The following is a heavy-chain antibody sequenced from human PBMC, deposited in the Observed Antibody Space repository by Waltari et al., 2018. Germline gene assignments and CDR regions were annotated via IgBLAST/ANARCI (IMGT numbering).Heavy chain of an antibody. CDR2: MYSSGDT. D-gene: IGHD3-10*01. CDR1: WFIVINNY. V-gene: IGHV3-53*02. CDR3: ARDPSAPGGDV. J-gene: IGHJ6*04. Sequence: EVQVVETGGGLIQPGGSLRLSCAASWFIVINNYMNWVRQAPGKGLEWVSIMYSSGDTYYAASVEGRFTISRDNSKNTLYLQMNSLRAEDTAVYYCARDPSAPGGDVWGKGTTVTVSS.